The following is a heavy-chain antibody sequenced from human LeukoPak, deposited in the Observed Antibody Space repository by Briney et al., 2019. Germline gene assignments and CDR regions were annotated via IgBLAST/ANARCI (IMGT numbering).Heavy chain of an antibody. V-gene: IGHV3-21*01. CDR3: ARASIAARLGYDY. CDR2: ISSSSSYI. J-gene: IGHJ4*02. Sequence: GRSLRLSCAASGFTFSSYSMTWVRQAPGKGLEWVSSISSSSSYIYYADSVKGRFTISRDNAKNSLYLQMNSLRAEDTAVYYCARASIAARLGYDYWGQGTLVTVSS. CDR1: GFTFSSYS. D-gene: IGHD6-6*01.